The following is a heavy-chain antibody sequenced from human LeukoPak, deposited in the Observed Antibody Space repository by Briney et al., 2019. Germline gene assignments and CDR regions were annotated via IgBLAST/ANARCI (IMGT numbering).Heavy chain of an antibody. CDR1: GYTFTSYA. V-gene: IGHV1-3*01. CDR2: INAGNGNT. Sequence: ASVKVSCKASGYTFTSYAMHWVRQAPGQRLEWMGWINAGNGNTKYSQKFQGRVTITRDTSASTAYMELSSLRSEDTAVYYCARDLAHYDILTGYYKAKYYYGMDVWGQGTTVTVSS. CDR3: ARDLAHYDILTGYYKAKYYYGMDV. J-gene: IGHJ6*02. D-gene: IGHD3-9*01.